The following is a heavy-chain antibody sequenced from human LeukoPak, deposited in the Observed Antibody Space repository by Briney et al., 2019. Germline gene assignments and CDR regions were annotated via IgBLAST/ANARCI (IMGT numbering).Heavy chain of an antibody. V-gene: IGHV4-61*01. CDR1: GVSISGSISSYY. D-gene: IGHD6-19*01. CDR3: ARDPGSSGWWGAFDI. CDR2: IYYSGST. J-gene: IGHJ3*02. Sequence: SETLSLTCTVSGVSISGSISSYYWNWIRQPPGKGLEWIGYIYYSGSTNYKSSLKSRVTISVDTSKNQFSLKLSSVTAADTAVYYCARDPGSSGWWGAFDIWGQGTMVTVSS.